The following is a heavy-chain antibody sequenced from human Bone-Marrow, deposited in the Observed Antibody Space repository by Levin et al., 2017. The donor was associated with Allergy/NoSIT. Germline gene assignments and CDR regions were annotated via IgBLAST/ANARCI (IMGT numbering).Heavy chain of an antibody. CDR2: VSDSGDS. CDR1: GGSINTHF. Sequence: SETLSLTCTVSGGSINTHFWSWIRLPPGKGLEWIGYVSDSGDSNYNPSLRSRVTMSIETSKKQFSLKLKSVTAAVTAVYYCARELRRRVGSGFHHWGQGMPVTVTS. V-gene: IGHV4-59*11. D-gene: IGHD2-21*01. J-gene: IGHJ1*01. CDR3: ARELRRRVGSGFHH.